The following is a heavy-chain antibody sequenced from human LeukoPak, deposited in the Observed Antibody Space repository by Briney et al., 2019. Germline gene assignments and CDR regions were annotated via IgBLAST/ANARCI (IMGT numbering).Heavy chain of an antibody. D-gene: IGHD3-10*01. CDR1: GVSITTYY. CDR2: IYHSGRT. CDR3: AREANYYGSGSYFEGTFDY. Sequence: SETLSLTCTVSGVSITTYYWSWIRQHPGKGLEWIGYIYHSGRTNYNPSLKSRVTISVDTSKNEFSLTPTSVTAADTAVYYCAREANYYGSGSYFEGTFDYWGQGSLVTVSS. J-gene: IGHJ4*02. V-gene: IGHV4-59*13.